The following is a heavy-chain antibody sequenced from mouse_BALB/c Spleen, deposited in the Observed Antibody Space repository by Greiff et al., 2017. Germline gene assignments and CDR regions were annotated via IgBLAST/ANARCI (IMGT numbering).Heavy chain of an antibody. CDR2: IWRGGST. V-gene: IGHV2-5-1*01. D-gene: IGHD2-4*01. CDR1: GFSLTSYG. CDR3: AKSSYDYDRGFAY. Sequence: VQLQQSGPSLVQPSQSLSITCTVSGFSLTSYGVHWVRQSPGKGLEWLGVIWRGGSTDYNAAFMSRLSITKDNSKSQVFFKMNSLQADDTAIYYCAKSSYDYDRGFAYWGQGTLVTVSA. J-gene: IGHJ3*01.